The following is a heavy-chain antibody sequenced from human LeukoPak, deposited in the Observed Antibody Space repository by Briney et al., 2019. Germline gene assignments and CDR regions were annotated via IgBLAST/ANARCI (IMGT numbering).Heavy chain of an antibody. D-gene: IGHD3-22*01. V-gene: IGHV3-23*01. J-gene: IGHJ3*02. Sequence: GGSLRLSCAASGFTFSSYAMSWVRQAPGKGLEWVSAISGSGGSTYYADSVKGRFTISRDNSKNTLYLQMNSLRAEDTAVYYCAKDMYYYDSSGYYYRAFDIWGQGTMVTVSS. CDR1: GFTFSSYA. CDR2: ISGSGGST. CDR3: AKDMYYYDSSGYYYRAFDI.